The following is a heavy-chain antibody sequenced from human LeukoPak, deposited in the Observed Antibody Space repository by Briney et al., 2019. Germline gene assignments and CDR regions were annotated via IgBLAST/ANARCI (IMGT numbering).Heavy chain of an antibody. D-gene: IGHD4-17*01. CDR1: GFTVSSNY. V-gene: IGHV3-48*01. J-gene: IGHJ4*02. Sequence: GGSLRLSCAASGFTVSSNYMNWVRQAPGKGLEWVSYISSSSSTIYYADSVKGRFTISRDNAKNSLYLQMNSLRAEDTAVYYCARVFIGDYGDYQFDYWGQGTLVTASS. CDR2: ISSSSSTI. CDR3: ARVFIGDYGDYQFDY.